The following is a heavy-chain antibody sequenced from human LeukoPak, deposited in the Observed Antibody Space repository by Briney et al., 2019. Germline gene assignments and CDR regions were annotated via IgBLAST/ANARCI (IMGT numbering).Heavy chain of an antibody. Sequence: PGGSLRLSCAASGFTLSSYAMSWVRQAPGKGLEWVANINEAGTMKSVADSVKGRFTISRDNTKNSLYLEMNSLRAEDTAVYYCARDEPGYGEFLLYWGQGTLLTVSS. V-gene: IGHV3-7*01. CDR1: GFTLSSYA. CDR2: INEAGTMK. CDR3: ARDEPGYGEFLLY. J-gene: IGHJ4*02. D-gene: IGHD3-10*01.